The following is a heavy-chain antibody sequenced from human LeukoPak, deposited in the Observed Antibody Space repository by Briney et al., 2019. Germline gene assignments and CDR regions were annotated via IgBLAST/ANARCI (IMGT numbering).Heavy chain of an antibody. Sequence: ASVKVSFKVSGYTLTELSMHWVRQAPGKGLEWMGGFDPEDGETIYAQKFQGRVTMTEDTSTDTAYMELSSLRSEDTAVYYCATGLTVVGRAFDIWGQGTMVTVSS. V-gene: IGHV1-24*01. CDR2: FDPEDGET. J-gene: IGHJ3*02. CDR1: GYTLTELS. D-gene: IGHD4-23*01. CDR3: ATGLTVVGRAFDI.